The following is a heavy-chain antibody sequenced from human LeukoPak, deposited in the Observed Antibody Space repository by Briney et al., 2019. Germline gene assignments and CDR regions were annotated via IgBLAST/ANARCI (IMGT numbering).Heavy chain of an antibody. V-gene: IGHV3-48*01. CDR2: ISSSGNTI. J-gene: IGHJ6*03. CDR1: GFTFSTYP. CDR3: ARFPPSITIFGVTYYYYYMDV. Sequence: EGSLRLSCAASGFTFSTYPMNWVRQAPGKGLEWVSYISSSGNTIYYADSVRGRFTISRDNAKSSLYLQMNSLRAEDTAVYYCARFPPSITIFGVTYYYYYMDVWGKGTTVTVSS. D-gene: IGHD3-3*01.